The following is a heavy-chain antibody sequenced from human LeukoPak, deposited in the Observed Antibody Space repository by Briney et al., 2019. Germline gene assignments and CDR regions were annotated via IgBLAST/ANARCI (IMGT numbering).Heavy chain of an antibody. CDR3: ARWSYDSSGHSAIRD. CDR2: VYYSGST. J-gene: IGHJ4*02. V-gene: IGHV4-31*03. Sequence: PSQTLSLTCTVSGVSINSGTYCWRWVRQHPGKGLEWIVYVYYSGSTYYNPSLESRLTMSVDTSKNQFSLNLRSVTAADTAVYYCARWSYDSSGHSAIRDWGQGILVTVSS. CDR1: GVSINSGTYC. D-gene: IGHD3-22*01.